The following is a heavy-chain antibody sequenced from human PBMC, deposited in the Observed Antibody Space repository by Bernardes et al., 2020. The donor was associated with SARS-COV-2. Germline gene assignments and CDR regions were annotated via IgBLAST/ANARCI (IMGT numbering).Heavy chain of an antibody. CDR2: ISGSGGST. J-gene: IGHJ4*02. V-gene: IGHV3-23*01. CDR3: AKGRGYSYGPDFDY. D-gene: IGHD5-18*01. CDR1: GFTFSSYA. Sequence: GGSLRLSCAASGFTFSSYAMSWVRQAPGKGLEWVSAISGSGGSTYYADSVKGRFTISRDNSKNTLYLQMNSLRAEDTAVYYCAKGRGYSYGPDFDYWGQGTLVTVSA.